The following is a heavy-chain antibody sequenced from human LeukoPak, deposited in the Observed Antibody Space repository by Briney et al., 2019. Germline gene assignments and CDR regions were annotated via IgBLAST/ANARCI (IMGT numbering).Heavy chain of an antibody. Sequence: GGSLRLSCAASGFTFSSYWMSWVRQAPGKGLEWVANMKQDGSEKYYVDSVKGRFTISRDNAKNSLYLQMNSLRAEDTAVYYCARDGASYYYDSSGYYPTIYWGQGTLVTVPS. D-gene: IGHD3-22*01. J-gene: IGHJ4*02. CDR1: GFTFSSYW. CDR2: MKQDGSEK. V-gene: IGHV3-7*01. CDR3: ARDGASYYYDSSGYYPTIY.